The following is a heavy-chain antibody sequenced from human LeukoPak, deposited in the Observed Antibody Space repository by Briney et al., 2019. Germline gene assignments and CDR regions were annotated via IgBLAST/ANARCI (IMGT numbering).Heavy chain of an antibody. CDR3: ARDVAGYDRPIDY. Sequence: GGSLRLSCGAFGFTFGEYAMNWVRQAPGRGLDWVSSIGGGGVQTYYADSVKGRFTISRDNSKNMLYLQMNNLTTEDTALYYCARDVAGYDRPIDYWGQGTPVTVSS. CDR2: IGGGGVQT. D-gene: IGHD2-15*01. J-gene: IGHJ4*02. V-gene: IGHV3-23*01. CDR1: GFTFGEYA.